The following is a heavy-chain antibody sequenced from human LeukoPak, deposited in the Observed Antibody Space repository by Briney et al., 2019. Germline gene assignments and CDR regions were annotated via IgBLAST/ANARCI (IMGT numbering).Heavy chain of an antibody. V-gene: IGHV2-70*11. D-gene: IGHD1-26*01. Sequence: SGPALVKPTQTLTLTCTFSGFSLRTSGVCVNWIRQPPGKALEWLARIDWDEDKYFDTSLKTRLTISKDTSKNQVVLRMINMDPGDTATYYCARMGCGVYPNYFDFWGQGVLITVSS. CDR3: ARMGCGVYPNYFDF. CDR2: IDWDEDK. CDR1: GFSLRTSGVC. J-gene: IGHJ4*02.